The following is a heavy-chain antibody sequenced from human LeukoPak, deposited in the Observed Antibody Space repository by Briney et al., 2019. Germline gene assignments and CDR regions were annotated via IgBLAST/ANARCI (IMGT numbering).Heavy chain of an antibody. CDR3: ARHGSDFWSGYGLFYYYYGMDV. CDR2: IYYSGST. D-gene: IGHD3-3*01. V-gene: IGHV4-39*01. CDR1: GGSISSSSYY. J-gene: IGHJ6*02. Sequence: SETLSLTCTVSGGSISSSSYYWGWIRQPPGKGLEWIGSIYYSGSTYYNPSLKSRVTISVDTSKNQFSLKLSSVTAADTAVYYCARHGSDFWSGYGLFYYYYGMDVWGQGTTVTVSS.